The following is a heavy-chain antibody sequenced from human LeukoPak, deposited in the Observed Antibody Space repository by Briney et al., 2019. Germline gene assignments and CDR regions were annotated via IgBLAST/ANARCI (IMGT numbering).Heavy chain of an antibody. Sequence: PGRSLRLSCAASGFTFSSYGMHWVRQAPGKGLEWVAVISYDGSNKYYADSVKGRFTISRDNSKNTLYLQMYSLRAEDTAVYYCASNRREYYYDSSGFNWGQGTLVTVSS. CDR1: GFTFSSYG. J-gene: IGHJ4*02. V-gene: IGHV3-30*03. CDR2: ISYDGSNK. D-gene: IGHD3-22*01. CDR3: ASNRREYYYDSSGFN.